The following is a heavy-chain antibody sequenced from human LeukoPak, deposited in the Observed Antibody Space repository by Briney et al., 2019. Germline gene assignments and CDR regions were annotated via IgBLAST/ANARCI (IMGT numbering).Heavy chain of an antibody. D-gene: IGHD3-22*01. CDR2: IYPGDSDT. J-gene: IGHJ4*02. Sequence: GESLKISCKGSGYSFTNYWIGWVRQMPGKGLEWMGIIYPGDSDTRYSPSFQGQVTISVDKSISTAYLQWSSLRASDTAMYYCARLNLVVAIDYWGQGTPVTVST. CDR3: ARLNLVVAIDY. CDR1: GYSFTNYW. V-gene: IGHV5-51*01.